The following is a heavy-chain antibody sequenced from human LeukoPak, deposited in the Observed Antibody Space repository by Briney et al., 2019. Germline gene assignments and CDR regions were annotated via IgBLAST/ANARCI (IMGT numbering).Heavy chain of an antibody. CDR2: IIPIFGTA. D-gene: IGHD3-10*01. V-gene: IGHV1-69*13. CDR1: GGTCSSYA. Sequence: ASVKVSSKASGGTCSSYAISWVRQAPGQGLEWMGGIIPIFGTANYAQKFQGRVTITADESTSTAYMELSSLRSEDTAVYYCASRGGSYSTSDYWGQGTLVTVSS. CDR3: ASRGGSYSTSDY. J-gene: IGHJ4*02.